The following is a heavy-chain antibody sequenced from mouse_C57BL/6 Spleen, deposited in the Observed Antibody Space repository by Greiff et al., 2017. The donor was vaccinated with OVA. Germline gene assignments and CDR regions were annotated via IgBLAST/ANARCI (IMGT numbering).Heavy chain of an antibody. V-gene: IGHV1-18*01. J-gene: IGHJ2*01. D-gene: IGHD3-2*01. CDR1: GYTFTDYN. CDR3: ARRPRQLYYFDY. Sequence: VQLQQSGPELVKPGASVKIPCKASGYTFTDYNMDWVKQSHGKSLEWIGDINPNNGGTIYNQKFKGKATLTVDKSSSTAYMELRSLTSEDTAVYYCARRPRQLYYFDYWGQGTTLTVSS. CDR2: INPNNGGT.